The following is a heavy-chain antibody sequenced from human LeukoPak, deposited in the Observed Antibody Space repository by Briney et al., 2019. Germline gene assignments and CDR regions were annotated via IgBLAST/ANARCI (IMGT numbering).Heavy chain of an antibody. V-gene: IGHV4-59*08. CDR2: IYYSGST. CDR3: ARRRTVAGAYGMDV. D-gene: IGHD6-19*01. Sequence: SETLSLTCTVSGGSISSYYWSWIRQPPGKGLEWIGYIYYSGSTNYNPSLKSRVTISVDTSKNQFSLKLSSVTAADTAVYYCARRRTVAGAYGMDVWGQGTTVTVSS. J-gene: IGHJ6*02. CDR1: GGSISSYY.